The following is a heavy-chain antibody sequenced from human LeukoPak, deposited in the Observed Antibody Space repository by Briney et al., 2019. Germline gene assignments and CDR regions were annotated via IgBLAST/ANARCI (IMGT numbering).Heavy chain of an antibody. V-gene: IGHV3-74*03. CDR2: ISDDGTST. Sequence: GGSLRLSCAASGFSFSSSWVHWVRQAPGKGLMWVSRISDDGTSTMYAASVKGRFTMSRSNAKNTLSLQMDSLTAEDTAVYYCARSYGGFDYWGQGVLVTVS. CDR3: ARSYGGFDY. D-gene: IGHD4-23*01. CDR1: GFSFSSSW. J-gene: IGHJ4*01.